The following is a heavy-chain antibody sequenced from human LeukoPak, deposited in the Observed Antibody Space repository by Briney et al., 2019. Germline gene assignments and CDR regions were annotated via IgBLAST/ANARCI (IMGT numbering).Heavy chain of an antibody. Sequence: ASVKVSCKASGYTFTSYYMHWVRQAPGQGLEWMGIINPSGGSTSYAQKFQGRVTMTRDTSTSTVYMELSSLRSEDTAVYYCVRMGLDSSGYLPYFDYWGQGTLVTVSS. D-gene: IGHD3-22*01. V-gene: IGHV1-46*01. CDR3: VRMGLDSSGYLPYFDY. CDR1: GYTFTSYY. J-gene: IGHJ4*02. CDR2: INPSGGST.